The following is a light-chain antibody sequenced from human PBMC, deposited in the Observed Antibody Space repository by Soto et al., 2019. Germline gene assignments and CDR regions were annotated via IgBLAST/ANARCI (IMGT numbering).Light chain of an antibody. CDR2: GAS. Sequence: EIVLTQSPGTLSLSPGARATLSCRASQSVSSNYLAWYQQKPGQAPRLLIYGASNRATGIPDRFSGSGSGTDVTLTISRLEPEDFAVYYCQQYGSSPPITFGQWTRREIK. CDR3: QQYGSSPPIT. J-gene: IGKJ5*01. V-gene: IGKV3-20*01. CDR1: QSVSSNY.